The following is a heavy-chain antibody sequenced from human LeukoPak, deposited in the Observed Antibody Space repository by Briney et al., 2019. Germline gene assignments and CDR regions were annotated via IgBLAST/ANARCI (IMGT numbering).Heavy chain of an antibody. CDR3: ARGGSGSYYNPSFGDY. D-gene: IGHD3-10*01. J-gene: IGHJ4*02. CDR1: GGSISSSSYY. Sequence: SETLSLTCTVSGGSISSSSYYWGWIRQPPGKGLEWIGSIYYSGSTYYNPSLKSRVTISVDTSKNQFSLKLSSVTAADTAVYYCARGGSGSYYNPSFGDYWGQGTLVTVSS. CDR2: IYYSGST. V-gene: IGHV4-39*07.